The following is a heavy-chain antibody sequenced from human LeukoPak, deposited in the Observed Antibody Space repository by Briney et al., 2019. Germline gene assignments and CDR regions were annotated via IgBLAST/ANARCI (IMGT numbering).Heavy chain of an antibody. CDR3: VRGTGY. V-gene: IGHV3-64D*06. CDR1: GFTFSTYV. Sequence: PGGSLRLSCSVSGFTFSTYVMHWVRQAPGKGLEYVSAISSNGDNTYYADSVKGRFTISRDNSKNTLYLQMSSLRPDDTAVYFCVRGTGYWGQATLVTVSS. J-gene: IGHJ4*02. CDR2: ISSNGDNT.